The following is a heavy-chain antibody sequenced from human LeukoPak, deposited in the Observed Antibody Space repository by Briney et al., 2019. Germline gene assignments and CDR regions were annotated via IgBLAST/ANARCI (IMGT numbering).Heavy chain of an antibody. Sequence: SETLSLTCAVYGGSFSGYYWSWIRQPPGKWLEWIGEINHSGSTNYNPSLKSRVTISVDTSKNQFSLKLSSVTAADTAVYYCARESKLFFGETRWGQGTLVTVSS. D-gene: IGHD3-10*01. CDR2: INHSGST. CDR3: ARESKLFFGETR. V-gene: IGHV4-34*01. CDR1: GGSFSGYY. J-gene: IGHJ4*02.